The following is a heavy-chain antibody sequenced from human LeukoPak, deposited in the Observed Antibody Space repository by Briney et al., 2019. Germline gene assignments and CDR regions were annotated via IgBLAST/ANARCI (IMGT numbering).Heavy chain of an antibody. V-gene: IGHV3-11*04. D-gene: IGHD6-19*01. CDR2: ISSAASAI. Sequence: GGSLRLSCAASGFTFSDYYMSWIRQAPGKGLEWLSYISSAASAIYYADSVRGRFTISRDNTNNSLLPHMNSLRAEDSAVYYCARVAVAGTIHWGQGTLVTVSS. J-gene: IGHJ4*02. CDR1: GFTFSDYY. CDR3: ARVAVAGTIH.